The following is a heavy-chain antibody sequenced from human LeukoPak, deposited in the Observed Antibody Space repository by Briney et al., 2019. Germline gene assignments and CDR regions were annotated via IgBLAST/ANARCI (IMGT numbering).Heavy chain of an antibody. D-gene: IGHD3-22*01. J-gene: IGHJ4*02. Sequence: ASVKVSCKASGYTFTSYDINWVRQAPGQGLEWMGWMNPNSGNTGYAQKFQGRVTITRNTSISTAYMELSSLRSEDTAVYYCARGQNVYYYDSSGYYRWGQGTLVTVSP. V-gene: IGHV1-8*03. CDR1: GYTFTSYD. CDR3: ARGQNVYYYDSSGYYR. CDR2: MNPNSGNT.